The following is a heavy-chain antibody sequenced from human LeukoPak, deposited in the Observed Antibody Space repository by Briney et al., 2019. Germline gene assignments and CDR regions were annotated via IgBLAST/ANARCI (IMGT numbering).Heavy chain of an antibody. CDR1: GGTFSSYA. V-gene: IGHV1-69*13. J-gene: IGHJ6*03. Sequence: SVKVSCKASGGTFSSYAISWVRQAPGQGLEWMGGIIPIFGTANYAQKFQGRVTITADESTSTAYMELSSLRSEDTAVYYCARGPWLAHYYYYYMDVWGKGTTVTISS. D-gene: IGHD6-19*01. CDR2: IIPIFGTA. CDR3: ARGPWLAHYYYYYMDV.